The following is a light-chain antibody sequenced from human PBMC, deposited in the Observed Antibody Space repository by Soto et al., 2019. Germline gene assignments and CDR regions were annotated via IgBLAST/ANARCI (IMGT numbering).Light chain of an antibody. V-gene: IGKV1-27*01. J-gene: IGKJ1*01. CDR1: QDISNY. Sequence: DIPMTQSPSSLSASVGDRVTITCRASQDISNYLAWYQQKPGKVPMLLISAASTLQSGVPSRFSGSGSGPDFTLTISSLQPEDVATYYCQKYDRAPWTFGQGTKVEVK. CDR3: QKYDRAPWT. CDR2: AAS.